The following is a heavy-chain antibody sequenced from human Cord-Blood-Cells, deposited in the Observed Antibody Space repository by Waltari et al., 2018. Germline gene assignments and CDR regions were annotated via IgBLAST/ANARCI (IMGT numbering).Heavy chain of an antibody. J-gene: IGHJ4*02. CDR2: ISSSGSTI. D-gene: IGHD3-10*01. Sequence: EVQLVESGGGLVQPGGSLRLSCAASGFTFSSDEMNWVRQAPGKGLEWVSYISSSGSTIYYADSVKGRFTISRDNAKNSLYPQMNSLRAEDTAVYYCARDDPGRGFDYWGQGTLVTVSS. V-gene: IGHV3-48*03. CDR1: GFTFSSDE. CDR3: ARDDPGRGFDY.